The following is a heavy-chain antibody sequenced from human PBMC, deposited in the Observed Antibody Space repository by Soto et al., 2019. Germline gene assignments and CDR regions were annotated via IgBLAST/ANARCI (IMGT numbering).Heavy chain of an antibody. V-gene: IGHV1-18*01. CDR1: GDTFTRRG. J-gene: IGHJ6*02. D-gene: IGHD2-2*01. CDR3: YAADFYYYGMDV. CDR2: ISAYNAKT. Sequence: QVQLVQSGAEVKKPGASVKVPCKPSGDTFTRRGISGVRQAPGQGLEWMGWISAYNAKTDYAQKVQGRVTLTTDTSTSTAYMELRSLRSDDTAVYYCYAADFYYYGMDVWGPGTTVTVSS.